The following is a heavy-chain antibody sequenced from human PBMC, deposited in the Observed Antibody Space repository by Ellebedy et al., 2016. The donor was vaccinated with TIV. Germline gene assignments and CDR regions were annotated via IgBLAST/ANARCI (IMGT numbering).Heavy chain of an antibody. CDR2: IGPITSDT. CDR3: ATEALVPPQYRLRSFDH. D-gene: IGHD2-8*02. CDR1: GNRFNDFY. J-gene: IGHJ5*02. V-gene: IGHV1-2*06. Sequence: ASVKVSCKAPGNRFNDFYIHWVRQAPGQGLEWMGRIGPITSDTYYAQDFQGRVTMTRDTSINEAYMELTRLTSDDTALYYCATEALVPPQYRLRSFDHWGQGSLLTVSS.